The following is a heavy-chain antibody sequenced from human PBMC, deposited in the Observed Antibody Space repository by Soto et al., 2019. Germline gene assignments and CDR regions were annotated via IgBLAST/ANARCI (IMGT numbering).Heavy chain of an antibody. Sequence: GRSLRLSCSASGFTFSIYAMHWVRQAPGKGLEYVSSISTNGGSTDYADSVKGRFTISRDNSKNTVYLQMSSLRAEDTAVYYCVKGEYYYDSSGHYPFDYWGQGTLVTVSS. CDR2: ISTNGGST. V-gene: IGHV3-64D*06. CDR1: GFTFSIYA. J-gene: IGHJ4*02. CDR3: VKGEYYYDSSGHYPFDY. D-gene: IGHD3-22*01.